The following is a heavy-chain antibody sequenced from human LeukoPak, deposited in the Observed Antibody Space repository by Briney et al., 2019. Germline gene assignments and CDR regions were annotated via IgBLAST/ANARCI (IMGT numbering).Heavy chain of an antibody. CDR2: IGSSRSYI. V-gene: IGHV3-21*01. CDR1: GFTFSSYS. J-gene: IGHJ3*02. Sequence: GGSLRLSCAASGFTFSSYSMNWVRQAPGKGLEWVSSIGSSRSYIYYADSVKGRFTISRDNAKNSLYLQMNSLRAEDTAVYYCAGWYYDFWSGGSGDAFDIWGQGTMVTVSS. D-gene: IGHD3-3*01. CDR3: AGWYYDFWSGGSGDAFDI.